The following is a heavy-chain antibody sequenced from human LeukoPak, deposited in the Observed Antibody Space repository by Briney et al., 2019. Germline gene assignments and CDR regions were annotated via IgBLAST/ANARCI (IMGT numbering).Heavy chain of an antibody. D-gene: IGHD2-2*02. CDR2: ISSSSSYI. CDR1: VFTFSSYS. Sequence: GGSLRLSCAASVFTFSSYSMNWVRQAPWKGLEWVSSISSSSSYIYYADSVKGRFTISRDNAKNSLYLQMNSLRAEDTAVYYCAGTYCSSTSCYRVGFDYWGQGTLVTVSS. CDR3: AGTYCSSTSCYRVGFDY. J-gene: IGHJ4*02. V-gene: IGHV3-21*01.